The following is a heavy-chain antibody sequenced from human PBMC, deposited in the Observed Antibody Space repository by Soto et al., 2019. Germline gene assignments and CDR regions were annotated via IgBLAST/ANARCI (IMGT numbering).Heavy chain of an antibody. Sequence: AETLSLTCAVSGDSIIGIYHWAWSRQSPGRGLEWIASIYHTGTTYYTPSLESRVTISIDTSKNPFSLRLSSATAADSAVYFCARTDNVGYYQHFGQGKLVTVSS. V-gene: IGHV4-38-2*01. CDR3: ARTDNVGYYQH. J-gene: IGHJ1*01. CDR1: GDSIIGIYH. CDR2: IYHTGTT. D-gene: IGHD3-3*01.